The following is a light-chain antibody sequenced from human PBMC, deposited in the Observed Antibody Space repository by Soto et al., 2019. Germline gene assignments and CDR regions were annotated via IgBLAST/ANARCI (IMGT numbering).Light chain of an antibody. CDR2: AAS. CDR1: QSISSSY. Sequence: TLSLSPGEGATLSCRASQSISSSYLAWYQQKPGQAPRLLIYAASSRATGIPDRFSGSGSGTDFTLTISRLEPEDFAVYYCQLYGSSHMFSFGQGTKVDIK. CDR3: QLYGSSHMFS. J-gene: IGKJ2*01. V-gene: IGKV3-20*01.